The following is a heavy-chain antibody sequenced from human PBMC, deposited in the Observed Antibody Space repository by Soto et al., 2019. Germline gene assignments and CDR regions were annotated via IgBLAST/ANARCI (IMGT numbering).Heavy chain of an antibody. CDR2: ISATGST. Sequence: SETLSLTCTVSGDSVGSASYYWTWIRQPPGEGLEWIGYISATGSTNYNPSLKSRLTMSVDTSKNHFSLRLSSVTAADTAVYYCARDIRGYSRAFDYWGQGTLVTVSS. CDR3: ARDIRGYSRAFDY. CDR1: GDSVGSASYY. V-gene: IGHV4-61*03. J-gene: IGHJ4*02. D-gene: IGHD5-18*01.